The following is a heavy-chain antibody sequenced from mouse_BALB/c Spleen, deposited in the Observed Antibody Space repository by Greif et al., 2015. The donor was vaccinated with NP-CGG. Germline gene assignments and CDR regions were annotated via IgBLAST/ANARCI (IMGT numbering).Heavy chain of an antibody. CDR1: GYTFTSYY. J-gene: IGHJ1*01. D-gene: IGHD2-14*01. V-gene: IGHV1S81*02. CDR3: TRGPYYRFHWYFDV. CDR2: INPSNGGT. Sequence: QVQLQQSGAELVKPGASVKLSCKASGYTFTSYYMYWVKQRPGQGLEWIGEINPSNGGTNFNEKFKSKATLTVDKSSSTAYMQLSSLTSEDSAVYYCTRGPYYRFHWYFDVWGAGTTVTVSS.